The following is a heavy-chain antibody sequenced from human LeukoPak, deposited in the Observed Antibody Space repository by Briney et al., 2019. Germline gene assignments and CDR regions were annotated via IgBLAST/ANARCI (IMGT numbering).Heavy chain of an antibody. J-gene: IGHJ4*02. D-gene: IGHD5-12*01. CDR3: ARGGYSGYDY. CDR1: GGSISSGSYY. Sequence: PSETLSLTCTVSGGSISSGSYYWSWIRQPAGKGREWIGRIYTSGSTNYNPSLKSRVTISVDTSKNQFSLKLSSTAADTAVYYCARGGYSGYDYWGQGTLVTVSS. V-gene: IGHV4-61*02. CDR2: IYTSGST.